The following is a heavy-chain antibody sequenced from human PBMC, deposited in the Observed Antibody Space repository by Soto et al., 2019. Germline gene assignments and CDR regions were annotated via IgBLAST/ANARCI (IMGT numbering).Heavy chain of an antibody. CDR2: IYYSGST. CDR1: GGSISSGGYY. D-gene: IGHD2-21*02. J-gene: IGHJ3*02. V-gene: IGHV4-31*03. Sequence: QVQLQESGPGLVKPSQTLSLTCTVSGGSISSGGYYWSWIRQHPGKGLEWIGYIYYSGSTYYNPSLMCRCITSVDPSKKPCSLNLRSVPAAATAVSYCARVTGSTYCAGDCYSSAFDIWGQGTMVTVSS. CDR3: ARVTGSTYCAGDCYSSAFDI.